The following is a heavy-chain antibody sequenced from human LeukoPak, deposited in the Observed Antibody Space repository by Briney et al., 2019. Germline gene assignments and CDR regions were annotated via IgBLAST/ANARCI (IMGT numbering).Heavy chain of an antibody. Sequence: PGGSLRLSCAVSGFTFSSYAMNWVRQAPGKGLEWVSGISGSGAGTYYADSVKGRFTISRDNSKNTLYLQMNSLRAEDTAVYYCAKMVREFYTISYYFDDWGQGTLVTVSS. CDR3: AKMVREFYTISYYFDD. D-gene: IGHD2-8*01. CDR1: GFTFSSYA. CDR2: ISGSGAGT. J-gene: IGHJ4*02. V-gene: IGHV3-23*01.